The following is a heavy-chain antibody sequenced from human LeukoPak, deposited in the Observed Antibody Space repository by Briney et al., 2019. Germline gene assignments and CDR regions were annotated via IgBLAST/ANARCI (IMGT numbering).Heavy chain of an antibody. CDR3: ARTYYDILTGSYPGFDY. J-gene: IGHJ4*02. Sequence: PSETLSLTCTVSGGSISSYYWSWIRQPPGKGLEWIGCIYYSGNTNYNPSLKSRVTISVDTSKNQFSLKLSSVTAADTAVYYCARTYYDILTGSYPGFDYWGQGTLVTVSS. V-gene: IGHV4-59*08. D-gene: IGHD3-9*01. CDR2: IYYSGNT. CDR1: GGSISSYY.